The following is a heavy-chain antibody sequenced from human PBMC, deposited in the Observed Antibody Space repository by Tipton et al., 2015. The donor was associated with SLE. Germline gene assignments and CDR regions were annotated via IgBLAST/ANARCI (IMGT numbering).Heavy chain of an antibody. CDR1: GGSISSDGYC. CDR3: ARSGLRRVDLGRMDV. V-gene: IGHV4-30-2*01. D-gene: IGHD3-16*01. CDR2: VLQSGTT. Sequence: TLSLTCGVSGGSISSDGYCWSWIRQPPGKGLEWIGYVLQSGTTYYNPSLKSRVTISVDRSKNQVTLKLSSMTAADTAEYYCARSGLRRVDLGRMDVWGQGTTVIVSS. J-gene: IGHJ6*02.